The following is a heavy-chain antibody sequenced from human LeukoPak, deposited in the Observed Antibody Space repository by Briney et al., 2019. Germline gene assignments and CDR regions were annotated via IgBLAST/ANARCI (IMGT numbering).Heavy chain of an antibody. CDR2: IYYSGST. Sequence: SETLSLTCTVSGGSISSYYWSWIRQPPGKGLEWIGYIYYSGSTNYNPSLKSRVTISVDRSKNQFSLKLSSVTAADTAVYYCARGSITMVRGVYYYYYGMDVWGQGTTVTVSS. J-gene: IGHJ6*02. D-gene: IGHD3-10*01. CDR1: GGSISSYY. V-gene: IGHV4-59*12. CDR3: ARGSITMVRGVYYYYYGMDV.